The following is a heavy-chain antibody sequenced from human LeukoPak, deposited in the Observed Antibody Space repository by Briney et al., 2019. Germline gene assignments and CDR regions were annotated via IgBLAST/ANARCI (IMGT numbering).Heavy chain of an antibody. V-gene: IGHV1-69*13. CDR3: XXXXXXGDYDDAFDI. Sequence: ASVKVSCKASGGTFSSYAISWVRQAPGQGLEWMGGIIPIFGTANYAQKFQGRVTITADESTSTAYMELSSLRSEDTAVYYCXXXXXXGDYDDAFDIWGQGTMVTVSS. D-gene: IGHD4-17*01. CDR1: GGTFSSYA. J-gene: IGHJ3*02. CDR2: IIPIFGTA.